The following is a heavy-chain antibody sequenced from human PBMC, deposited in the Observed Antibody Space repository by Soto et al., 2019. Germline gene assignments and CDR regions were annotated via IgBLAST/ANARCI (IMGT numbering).Heavy chain of an antibody. V-gene: IGHV1-18*01. D-gene: IGHD3-10*01. J-gene: IGHJ4*02. CDR1: GYTFTSYG. CDR3: ARDLRITMVRGLIIYLDY. Sequence: ASVKVSCKASGYTFTSYGINWVRQAPGHGLEWMGWISAYNGNTNYAQKLQGRVTMTTDTSTSTAYMELRSLRSDDTAAYYCARDLRITMVRGLIIYLDYWGQGTLVTVSS. CDR2: ISAYNGNT.